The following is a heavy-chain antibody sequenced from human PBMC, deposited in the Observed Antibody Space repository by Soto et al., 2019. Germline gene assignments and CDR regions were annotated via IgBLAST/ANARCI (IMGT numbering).Heavy chain of an antibody. D-gene: IGHD3-3*01. CDR3: AKDTLQSTSCYEYFDH. V-gene: IGHV3-23*01. Sequence: EVQLLESGGGLVQPGGSLRLSCAASGFTFSNYAMSWVRQAPGKGLEWVSAISGDAANIYYADSVKGRFTISRDNSKNTLYLQMNSLRAEDTAIYYCAKDTLQSTSCYEYFDHWGQGTLVTVSS. CDR1: GFTFSNYA. J-gene: IGHJ4*02. CDR2: ISGDAANI.